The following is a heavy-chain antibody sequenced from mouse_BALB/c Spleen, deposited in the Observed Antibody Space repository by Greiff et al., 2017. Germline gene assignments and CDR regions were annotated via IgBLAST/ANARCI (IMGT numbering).Heavy chain of an antibody. J-gene: IGHJ2*01. V-gene: IGHV14-3*02. Sequence: EVQLQQSGAELVKPGASVKLSCTASGFNIKDTYMHWVKQRPEQGLEWIGRIDPANGNTKYDPKFQGKATITADTSSNTAYLQLSSLTSEDTAVYYCARDYGSSYDVWGQGTTLTVSS. CDR3: ARDYGSSYDV. CDR1: GFNIKDTY. CDR2: IDPANGNT. D-gene: IGHD1-1*01.